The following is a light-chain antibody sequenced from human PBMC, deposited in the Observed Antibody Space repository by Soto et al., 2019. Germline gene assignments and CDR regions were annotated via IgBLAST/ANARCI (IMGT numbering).Light chain of an antibody. CDR1: QSISYSSNKKNQ. Sequence: DIVMTQSPDSLAVSLGERATINCKASQSISYSSNKKNQLAWYLQKPGQSPQLLIYLTSIRASGVPDRFSGSGSGTEFTLKISKVEAEDVGVYYCMPSLQTPPWTFGPGTKVDVK. V-gene: IGKV4-1*01. J-gene: IGKJ1*01. CDR2: LTS. CDR3: MPSLQTPPWT.